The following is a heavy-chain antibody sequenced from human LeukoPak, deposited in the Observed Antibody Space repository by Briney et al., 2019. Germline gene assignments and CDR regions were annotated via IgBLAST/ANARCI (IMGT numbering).Heavy chain of an antibody. CDR1: GGSVSPFF. CDR2: VCYSGSR. Sequence: PSETLSLTCTVSGGSVSPFFWSWIRKSPGKDLEWMGYVCYSGSRRSNPSLTSRLTLSVDTSKNQFSLTLTSVTAADTSLYFCARHRGGSSAHDAFDIWGRGTLITVSS. V-gene: IGHV4-59*08. J-gene: IGHJ3*02. CDR3: ARHRGGSSAHDAFDI. D-gene: IGHD2-15*01.